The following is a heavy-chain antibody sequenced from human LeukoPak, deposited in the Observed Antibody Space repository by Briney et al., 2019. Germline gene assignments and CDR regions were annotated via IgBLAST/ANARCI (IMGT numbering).Heavy chain of an antibody. V-gene: IGHV1-24*01. D-gene: IGHD3-9*01. CDR1: GYTLTELS. CDR3: ATEPIERYFDWEQY. CDR2: FDPEDGET. Sequence: GASVTVSCKVSGYTLTELSMHWVRQAPGKGLEWMGGFDPEDGETIYAQKFQGRVTMTEDTSTDTAYMELSSLRSEDTAVYYCATEPIERYFDWEQYWGQGTLVTVSS. J-gene: IGHJ4*02.